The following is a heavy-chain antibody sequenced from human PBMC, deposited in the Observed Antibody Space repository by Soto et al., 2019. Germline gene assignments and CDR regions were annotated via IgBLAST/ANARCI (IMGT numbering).Heavy chain of an antibody. Sequence: QVQLVQSGAEMKRPGASVKVSCKASGYTFTSYDINWVRQAAGQGLEWMGWMNPDSGNTGYAKKVRDRVTMTSDTSINTALMELTGMTPGDPAVYYCTTVKTLYSSDYFGQGTLGAVSS. CDR3: TTVKTLYSSDY. D-gene: IGHD1-26*01. CDR2: MNPDSGNT. V-gene: IGHV1-8*01. J-gene: IGHJ4*02. CDR1: GYTFTSYD.